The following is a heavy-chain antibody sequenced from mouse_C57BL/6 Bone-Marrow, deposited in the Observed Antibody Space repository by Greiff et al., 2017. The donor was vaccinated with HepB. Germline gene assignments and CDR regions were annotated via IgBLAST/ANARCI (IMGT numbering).Heavy chain of an antibody. CDR3: ARKIYYGSSYFDY. V-gene: IGHV1-22*01. D-gene: IGHD1-1*01. J-gene: IGHJ2*01. CDR2: INPNNGGT. Sequence: VQLQQSGPELVKPGASVKMSCKASGYTFTDYNMHWVKQSHGKSLEWIGYINPNNGGTSYNQKFKGKATLTVNKSSSTAYMELRSLTSEDSAVYYCARKIYYGSSYFDYWGQGTTLTVSS. CDR1: GYTFTDYN.